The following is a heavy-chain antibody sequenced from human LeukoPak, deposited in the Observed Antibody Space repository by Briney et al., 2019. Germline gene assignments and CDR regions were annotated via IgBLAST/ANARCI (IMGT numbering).Heavy chain of an antibody. Sequence: SETLSLTWTVSGGSISSYCWSWIRQPPGKGLEWIGSIYYSGSTNYNPPLKSRVTMSVDTSKNQFSLKLSSVTAADTAVYYCARHGGESIVAMILHAFDIWGQGTMVTVSS. V-gene: IGHV4-59*08. CDR3: ARHGGESIVAMILHAFDI. J-gene: IGHJ3*02. D-gene: IGHD5-12*01. CDR2: IYYSGST. CDR1: GGSISSYC.